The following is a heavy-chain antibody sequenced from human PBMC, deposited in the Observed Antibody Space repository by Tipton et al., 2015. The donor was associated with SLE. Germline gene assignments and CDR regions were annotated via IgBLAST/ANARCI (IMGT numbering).Heavy chain of an antibody. J-gene: IGHJ3*02. V-gene: IGHV4-61*01. CDR2: IYYSGST. CDR3: ARGLEWLPRGAFDI. Sequence: TLSLTCTVSGGSISSGSYYRSWIRQPPGKGLEWIGYIYYSGSTNYNPSPKSRVTISVDTSKNQFSLKLSSVTAADTAVYYCARGLEWLPRGAFDIWGQGTMVTVSS. D-gene: IGHD3-3*01. CDR1: GGSISSGSYY.